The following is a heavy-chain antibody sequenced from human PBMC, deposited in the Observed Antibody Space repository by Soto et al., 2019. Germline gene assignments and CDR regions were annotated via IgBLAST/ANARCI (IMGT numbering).Heavy chain of an antibody. CDR3: ARPNYDILTGYGNWFDP. V-gene: IGHV4-39*01. CDR1: GGSISSSSYY. Sequence: PSETLSLTCTVSGGSISSSSYYWGWIRQPPGKGLEWIGSIYYSGSTYYNPFLKSRVTISVYTSKNQFSLKLSSVTAADTAVYYCARPNYDILTGYGNWFDPWGQGTLVTVSS. CDR2: IYYSGST. J-gene: IGHJ5*02. D-gene: IGHD3-9*01.